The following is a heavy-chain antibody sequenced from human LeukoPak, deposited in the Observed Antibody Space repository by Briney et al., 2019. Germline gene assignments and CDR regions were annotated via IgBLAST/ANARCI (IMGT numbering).Heavy chain of an antibody. J-gene: IGHJ6*02. CDR1: GYSCTSYG. V-gene: IGHV1-18*01. CDR2: VSAYDGST. Sequence: ASVKVSCKASGYSCTSYGFTWVRRAPGQGLEWRGWVSAYDGSTNYAQKITGRVTKTTDASKTTRYMEFRILRLDDTAVYYCARGGRDCLHVWGQGPTVTVSS. D-gene: IGHD2-21*02. CDR3: ARGGRDCLHV.